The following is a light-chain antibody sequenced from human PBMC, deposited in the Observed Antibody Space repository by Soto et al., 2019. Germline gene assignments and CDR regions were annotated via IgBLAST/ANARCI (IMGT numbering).Light chain of an antibody. CDR3: CSYTGRYTYV. J-gene: IGLJ2*01. CDR1: SSDVGGSSY. V-gene: IGLV2-11*01. CDR2: DVN. Sequence: QSVLTQPRSVSGSPGQSVTISCTGTSSDVGGSSYVSWYQQHPDKAPKLMIYDVNERHSGVPDRFSGSKSGNTASLTISGLQAEDEADYYCCSYTGRYTYVFNGGTKCTVL.